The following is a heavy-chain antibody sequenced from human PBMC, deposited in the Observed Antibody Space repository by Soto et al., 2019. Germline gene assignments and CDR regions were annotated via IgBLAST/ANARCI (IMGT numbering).Heavy chain of an antibody. J-gene: IGHJ4*02. Sequence: QVQLVQSGAEVKKPGASVKVSCRASGYTFTNYGISWVRQAPGQGLEWMGWINANNGNTNYAQTLQGRVTMTTDTSTSTAYMELRSLRSDDTAVYYCGRDTMTGYLQFDYWGQGTLVTVSS. CDR1: GYTFTNYG. D-gene: IGHD3-9*01. CDR3: GRDTMTGYLQFDY. CDR2: INANNGNT. V-gene: IGHV1-18*01.